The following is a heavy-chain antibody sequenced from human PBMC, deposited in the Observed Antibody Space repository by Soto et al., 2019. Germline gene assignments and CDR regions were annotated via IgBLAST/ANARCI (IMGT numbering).Heavy chain of an antibody. Sequence: SETLSLTCTVSGGSISRCCYYWSRIRQHPGKGLEWIGNIYYSGSTYYNPSLKSRVTISVDTSKNQFSLKLSSVTAADTAVYYCARVESYHSTAFDIWSQGTMVPVSS. V-gene: IGHV4-31*03. CDR2: IYYSGST. CDR3: ARVESYHSTAFDI. J-gene: IGHJ3*02. CDR1: GGSISRCCYY. D-gene: IGHD3-10*01.